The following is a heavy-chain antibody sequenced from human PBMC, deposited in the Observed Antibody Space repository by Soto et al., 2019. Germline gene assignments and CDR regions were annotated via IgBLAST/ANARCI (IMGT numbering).Heavy chain of an antibody. D-gene: IGHD3-16*02. V-gene: IGHV1-69*01. CDR2: ISPIFGTP. J-gene: IGHJ4*02. Sequence: QVQLVQSGAEVNKPVSSVTVSCKASVGTFSSYPISWVRQGPGQGLEWMAGISPIFGTPIDAQKFEYRVTMTVEESIITGYMAMNRLTSEETAVYYCARVVMGSRLSLDYWGQGNLVTISS. CDR1: VGTFSSYP. CDR3: ARVVMGSRLSLDY.